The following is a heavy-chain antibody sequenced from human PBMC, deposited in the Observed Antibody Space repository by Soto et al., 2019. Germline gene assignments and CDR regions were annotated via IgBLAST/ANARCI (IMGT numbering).Heavy chain of an antibody. CDR1: GFTFSSYA. CDR2: ISGSGGST. V-gene: IGHV3-23*01. Sequence: GGSLRLSCAASGFTFSSYAMSWVRQAPGKGLEWVSAISGSGGSTYYADSVKGRFTISRDNSKNTLYLQMNSLRAEDAAVYYCAKDLGYDSIGYWGQGTLATVSS. D-gene: IGHD3-22*01. J-gene: IGHJ4*02. CDR3: AKDLGYDSIGY.